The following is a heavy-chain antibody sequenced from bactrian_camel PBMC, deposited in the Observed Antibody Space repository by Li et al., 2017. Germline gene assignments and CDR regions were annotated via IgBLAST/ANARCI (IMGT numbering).Heavy chain of an antibody. CDR2: IDSDGNT. Sequence: VQLVESGGGLVQPGGSLRLSCAFHGVTFRRNCIGWFRQAPGKEREGVAVIDSDGNTAYAESVKGRFTISQDNAKNTLYLQMNSLKPEDTAMYYCAARPGRLISSTFSQGEFGYWGQGTQVTVS. V-gene: IGHV3S53*01. CDR1: GVTFRRNC. D-gene: IGHD6*01. J-gene: IGHJ6*01. CDR3: AARPGRLISSTFSQGEFGY.